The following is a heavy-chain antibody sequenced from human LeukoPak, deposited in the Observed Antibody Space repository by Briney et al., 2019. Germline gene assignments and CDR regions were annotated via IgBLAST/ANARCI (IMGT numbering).Heavy chain of an antibody. CDR1: GYSFSSYW. V-gene: IGHV5-51*01. CDR2: IYPGDSDI. D-gene: IGHD3-22*01. J-gene: IGHJ4*02. Sequence: GESLKISCKGSGYSFSSYWIGWARQMPGKGLEWMGIIYPGDSDIRYSPSFQGQVTMSADRSINTAYLQLHYLKASDTAVYYCVRPQETANYLDTSGYQYWGQGTLVTVSS. CDR3: VRPQETANYLDTSGYQY.